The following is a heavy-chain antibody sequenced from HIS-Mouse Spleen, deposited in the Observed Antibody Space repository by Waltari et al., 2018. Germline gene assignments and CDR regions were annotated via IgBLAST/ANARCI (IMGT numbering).Heavy chain of an antibody. CDR3: ARDSSSALDY. Sequence: QVQLVESGGGVVQPGRSLRLSCAASGFTFSSYAMHWVRQAPGKGLEGVAVISYDGSNKYYADSVKGRFTISRDNSKNTLYLQMNSLRAEDTAVYYCARDSSSALDYWGQGTLVTVSS. V-gene: IGHV3-30*04. J-gene: IGHJ4*02. CDR2: ISYDGSNK. D-gene: IGHD6-6*01. CDR1: GFTFSSYA.